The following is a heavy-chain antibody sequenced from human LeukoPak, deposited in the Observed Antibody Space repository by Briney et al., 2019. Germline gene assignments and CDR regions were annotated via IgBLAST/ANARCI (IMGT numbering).Heavy chain of an antibody. D-gene: IGHD3-16*01. CDR2: IYYSGST. V-gene: IGHV4-39*07. CDR1: GGSISSSSYY. Sequence: SETLSLTCTVSGGSISSSSYYWGWIRQPPGKGLEWIGSIYYSGSTYYNPSLKSRVTISVDTSKNQFSLKLSSVTAADTVVYYCARTMGLGPGGHFDYWGQGTLVTVSA. CDR3: ARTMGLGPGGHFDY. J-gene: IGHJ4*02.